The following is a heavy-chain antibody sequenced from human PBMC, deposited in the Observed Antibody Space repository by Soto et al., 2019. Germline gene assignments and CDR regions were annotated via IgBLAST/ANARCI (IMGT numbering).Heavy chain of an antibody. V-gene: IGHV1-69*13. CDR1: GGTFSSYA. CDR2: IIPIFGTA. Sequence: ASVKVSCKASGGTFSSYAISWVRQAPGQGLERMGGIIPIFGTANYAQKFQGRVTITADESTSTAYMELSSLRSEDTAVYYCARDFYDILTGYPFFYFDYWGQGTLVTVSS. J-gene: IGHJ4*02. CDR3: ARDFYDILTGYPFFYFDY. D-gene: IGHD3-9*01.